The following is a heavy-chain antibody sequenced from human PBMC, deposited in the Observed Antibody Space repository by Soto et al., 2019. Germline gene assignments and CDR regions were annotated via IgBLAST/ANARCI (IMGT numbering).Heavy chain of an antibody. V-gene: IGHV1-69*06. CDR1: GGTFSSYA. CDR3: ARGPGGYSDNWFDP. Sequence: GASVRVSCKASGGTFSSYAISWVRQAPGQGLEWMGGIIPIFGTANYAQKFQGRVTITADKSTSTAYMELSSLRSEDTAVYYCARGPGGYSDNWFDPWGQGTLVTVSS. CDR2: IIPIFGTA. D-gene: IGHD3-22*01. J-gene: IGHJ5*02.